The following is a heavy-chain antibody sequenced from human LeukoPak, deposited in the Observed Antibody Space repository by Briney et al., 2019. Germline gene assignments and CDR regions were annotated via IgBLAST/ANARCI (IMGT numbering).Heavy chain of an antibody. D-gene: IGHD6-19*01. CDR1: GLSFSGYY. CDR2: INHSGST. Sequence: PSETLSLTCAVYGLSFSGYYWSWIRQPPGKGLEWIGEINHSGSTNYNPSLKTRVTISVDTSKTQFALKLSSVTAADTTVYYCARGYSSGWHLDYWGQGTLVTVSS. CDR3: ARGYSSGWHLDY. V-gene: IGHV4-34*01. J-gene: IGHJ4*02.